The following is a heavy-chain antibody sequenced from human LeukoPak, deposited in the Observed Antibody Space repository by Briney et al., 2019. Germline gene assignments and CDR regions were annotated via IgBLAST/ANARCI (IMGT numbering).Heavy chain of an antibody. D-gene: IGHD6-6*01. Sequence: SETLSLTCSVSGGAISGSSYHWAWIRQTPGKGLEWIGEINHSGSTNYNPSLKSRVTISVDTSKNQFSLKLSSVTAADTAVYYCARGRRGIAARSGDYWGQGTLVTVSS. CDR1: GGAISGSSYH. J-gene: IGHJ4*02. CDR3: ARGRRGIAARSGDY. V-gene: IGHV4-39*07. CDR2: INHSGST.